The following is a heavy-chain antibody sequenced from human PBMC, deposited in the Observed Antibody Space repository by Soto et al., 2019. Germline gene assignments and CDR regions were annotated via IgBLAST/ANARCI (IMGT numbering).Heavy chain of an antibody. Sequence: SETLSLTCTVSGGSISSGDYYWSWIRQPPGKGLEWIGYIYYSGSTYYNPSLKSRVTISVDTSKNQFSLKLSSVTAADTAVYYCARAFDVLTRYYFDYWGQGTLVTVSS. D-gene: IGHD3-9*01. CDR1: GGSISSGDYY. CDR2: IYYSGST. CDR3: ARAFDVLTRYYFDY. V-gene: IGHV4-30-4*01. J-gene: IGHJ4*02.